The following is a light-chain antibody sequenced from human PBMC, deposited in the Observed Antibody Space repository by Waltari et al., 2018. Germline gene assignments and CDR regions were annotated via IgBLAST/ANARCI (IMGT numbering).Light chain of an antibody. CDR3: QLRGHCPMYT. J-gene: IGKJ2*01. V-gene: IGKV3-11*01. CDR2: DAS. CDR1: QSISSQ. Sequence: LSPGDRATLSCTASQSISSQLAWYQQRPGQAPRILIYDASNRAAGIPARFSGSGSGTDFSLTISSLEPEDFVVYYCQLRGHCPMYTFGQGTKLEIK.